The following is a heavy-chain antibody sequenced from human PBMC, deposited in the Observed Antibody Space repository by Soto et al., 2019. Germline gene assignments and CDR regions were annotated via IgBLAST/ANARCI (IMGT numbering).Heavy chain of an antibody. Sequence: QVQLVQSGAEVKKPGASVKVSCKASGYTFTSYGISWVRQAPGQGLEWMGWISAHNGTTNYAQKVQGRVTMTTDTFTSTANMELRSLRSDGMAVYYCARDPEIFDSWGQGTLVTVSS. J-gene: IGHJ4*02. V-gene: IGHV1-18*03. CDR1: GYTFTSYG. CDR3: ARDPEIFDS. CDR2: ISAHNGTT.